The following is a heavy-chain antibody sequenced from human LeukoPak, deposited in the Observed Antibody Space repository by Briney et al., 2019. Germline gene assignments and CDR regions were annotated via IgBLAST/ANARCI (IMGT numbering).Heavy chain of an antibody. CDR3: ARYGRIWSGYYTPPYYYMDV. CDR2: INHSGST. D-gene: IGHD3-3*01. J-gene: IGHJ6*03. CDR1: GGSFSGYY. V-gene: IGHV4-34*01. Sequence: SETLSLTCAVYGGSFSGYYWSWIRQPPGKGLDWIGEINHSGSTNYNPSLKRRVTISVDTSKNQFSLKLSSVTAADTAVYYCARYGRIWSGYYTPPYYYMDVWGKGTTVTVSS.